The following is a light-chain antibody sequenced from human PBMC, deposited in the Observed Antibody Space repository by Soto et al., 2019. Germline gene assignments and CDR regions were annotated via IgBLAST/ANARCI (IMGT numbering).Light chain of an antibody. V-gene: IGKV1-27*01. CDR2: ATS. CDR1: QGIAPY. CDR3: QKYNSAPLT. Sequence: DVQMTQSPSSLSAFVGDRVTITCRASQGIAPYLAWFQQKPGKVPKLLIYATSTLQSGVPSRFSGSGSGTDFTRTSNRLHPEDIETNYHQKYNSAPLTFGGGTKVEIK. J-gene: IGKJ4*01.